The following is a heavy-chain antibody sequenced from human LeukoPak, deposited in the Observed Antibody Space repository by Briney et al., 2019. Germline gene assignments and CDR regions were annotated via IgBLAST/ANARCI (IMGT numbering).Heavy chain of an antibody. Sequence: GGSLRLSCAASGFTFSSYWMSWVRQAPGKGLVWVSRINSDGSSTTYADSVKGRFTISRDNAKNTLYLQMNSLRAEDTAVYYCARDHSSSTSCYLSAYYFDYWGQGTLVTVSS. J-gene: IGHJ4*02. CDR1: GFTFSSYW. CDR3: ARDHSSSTSCYLSAYYFDY. CDR2: INSDGSST. D-gene: IGHD2-2*01. V-gene: IGHV3-74*01.